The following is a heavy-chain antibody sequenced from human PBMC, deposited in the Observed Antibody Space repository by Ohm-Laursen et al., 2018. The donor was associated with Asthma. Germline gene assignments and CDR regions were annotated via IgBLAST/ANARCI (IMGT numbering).Heavy chain of an antibody. D-gene: IGHD3-3*01. Sequence: SLRLSCAASGFTFSSNAMHWARQAPGKGLEWVAVGGSYYDGGLKYYADSVNGRFTASRDDSKNTLYLQMNSLRPDDTAVYYCARDVMEWYLPAFDFWGQGTLVTVSS. CDR3: ARDVMEWYLPAFDF. V-gene: IGHV3-30-3*01. CDR2: GGSYYDGGLK. CDR1: GFTFSSNA. J-gene: IGHJ4*02.